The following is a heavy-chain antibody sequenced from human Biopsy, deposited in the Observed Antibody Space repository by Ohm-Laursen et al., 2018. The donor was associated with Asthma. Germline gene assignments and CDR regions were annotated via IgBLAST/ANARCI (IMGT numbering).Heavy chain of an antibody. V-gene: IGHV2-70*04. CDR1: GFSLSSSGAL. D-gene: IGHD1-14*01. CDR2: NDWEEDK. Sequence: PTQTLTLTCSFSGFSLSSSGALVHWIRQPPGKALEWLARNDWEEDKFYSTSLRTRLTISKGSPEDQVVLPMTNMGPVDTATYYCTRHNDYWGPGILVTVSS. CDR3: TRHNDY. J-gene: IGHJ4*02.